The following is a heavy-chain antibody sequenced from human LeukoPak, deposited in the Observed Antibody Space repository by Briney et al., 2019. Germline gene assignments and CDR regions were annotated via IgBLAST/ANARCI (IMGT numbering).Heavy chain of an antibody. Sequence: ASVKVSCKASGYTFTGYYMHWVRQAPGQGLEWMGWINPNSGGTNYAQKFQGRVTMTRDTSISTAYMELSRLRSDGTAVYYCARDPGYCSSTSCPEYWGQGTLVTVSS. CDR1: GYTFTGYY. V-gene: IGHV1-2*02. J-gene: IGHJ4*02. D-gene: IGHD2-2*01. CDR3: ARDPGYCSSTSCPEY. CDR2: INPNSGGT.